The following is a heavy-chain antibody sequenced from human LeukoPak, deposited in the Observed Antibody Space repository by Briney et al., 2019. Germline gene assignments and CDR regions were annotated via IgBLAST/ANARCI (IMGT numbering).Heavy chain of an antibody. CDR2: LFYSGST. V-gene: IGHV4-59*01. Sequence: SETLSLTCTVSGGSISSYYWSWIRQPPGKGLEWIAYLFYSGSTDYNPSLESRVTISVDTSKNQFSLKLMSVTAADTAVYYCATVAVIRGVTYFDYWGQGTLVTVSS. J-gene: IGHJ4*02. CDR3: ATVAVIRGVTYFDY. CDR1: GGSISSYY. D-gene: IGHD3-10*01.